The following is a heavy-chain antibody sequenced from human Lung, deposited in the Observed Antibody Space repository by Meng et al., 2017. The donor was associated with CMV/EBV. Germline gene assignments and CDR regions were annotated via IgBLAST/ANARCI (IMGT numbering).Heavy chain of an antibody. V-gene: IGHV3-30*02. Sequence: GGSXRLXXAVSGFTFSSYSMHWVRQAPGKGLEWVANIRFDGTNKYHADSVKGRFTISRDNSKNTLYLQMNSLRAEDTAVYYCAKRGDSSGTYAMDVWGQGTXVTVSS. CDR2: IRFDGTNK. CDR1: GFTFSSYS. J-gene: IGHJ6*02. CDR3: AKRGDSSGTYAMDV. D-gene: IGHD3-22*01.